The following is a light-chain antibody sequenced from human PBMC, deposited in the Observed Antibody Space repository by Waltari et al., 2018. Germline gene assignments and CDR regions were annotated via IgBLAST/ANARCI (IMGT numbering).Light chain of an antibody. V-gene: IGLV2-23*02. CDR1: SSHVGNFNL. Sequence: QSALTQPASVSGSPGQSITIPCTGTSSHVGNFNLVSWYQQHPGKVPKLIIYEVSTRPSGVSNHFSGSKSGNTASLTISGLRAEDEADYYCCSYAGSRTYVFGTGTKVTVL. J-gene: IGLJ1*01. CDR2: EVS. CDR3: CSYAGSRTYV.